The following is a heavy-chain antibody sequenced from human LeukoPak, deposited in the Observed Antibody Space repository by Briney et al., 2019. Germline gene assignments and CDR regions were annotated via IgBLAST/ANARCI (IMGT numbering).Heavy chain of an antibody. J-gene: IGHJ6*02. CDR1: GYTFTGYY. CDR2: MTPNSGST. V-gene: IGHV1-8*02. Sequence: ASVKVSCKASGYTFTGYYMHWVRQAPGQGLEWMGWMTPNSGSTGYAQKFQDRFTMTRNTSINTVYMELSSLRSEDTAIYYCATATSGAKYGMDAWGQGTMVTVSS. CDR3: ATATSGAKYGMDA. D-gene: IGHD2-8*02.